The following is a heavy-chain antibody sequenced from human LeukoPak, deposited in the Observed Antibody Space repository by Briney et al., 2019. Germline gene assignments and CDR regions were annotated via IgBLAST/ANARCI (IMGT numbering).Heavy chain of an antibody. V-gene: IGHV1-3*01. Sequence: GASVKVSCKASGYTFTSHAIYWVRQAPGQRLEWMGWINADNGNTKYSQKFQGRVTITRDTPADTAYMELSGLRSEDTAVYFCARGSTAVVDAFDYWGQGTLVTVSS. J-gene: IGHJ4*02. CDR3: ARGSTAVVDAFDY. CDR2: INADNGNT. D-gene: IGHD4-23*01. CDR1: GYTFTSHA.